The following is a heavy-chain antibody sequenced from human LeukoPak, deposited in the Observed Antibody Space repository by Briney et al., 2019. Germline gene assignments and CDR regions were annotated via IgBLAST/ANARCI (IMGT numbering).Heavy chain of an antibody. J-gene: IGHJ6*02. V-gene: IGHV3-9*01. CDR2: ISWNSGSV. D-gene: IGHD4-23*01. CDR1: GFTFDDYA. CDR3: AKDTGPGGNSFDSFSQKTHYYYYGMDV. Sequence: PGGSLRLSCAASGFTFDDYAMHWVRQAPGRGLEWVSGISWNSGSVGYADSVKGRFTISRDNAKNSLYLQMNSLRAEDTALYYCAKDTGPGGNSFDSFSQKTHYYYYGMDVWGQGTTVTVSS.